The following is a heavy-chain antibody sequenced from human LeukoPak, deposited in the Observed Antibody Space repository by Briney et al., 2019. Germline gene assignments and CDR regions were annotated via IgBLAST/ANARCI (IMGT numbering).Heavy chain of an antibody. CDR1: GFTFSDYS. J-gene: IGHJ4*02. D-gene: IGHD4/OR15-4a*01. CDR2: ISSGGSYI. CDR3: AREARNHDDYGRFYY. V-gene: IGHV3-21*01. Sequence: PGGSLRLSCVASGFTFSDYSMNWVRQAPGKGLEWVSYISSGGSYIFYADSVKGRFTISRDNAKNSLFLQMNSLGAEDTAVYYCAREARNHDDYGRFYYWGQGALVTVSS.